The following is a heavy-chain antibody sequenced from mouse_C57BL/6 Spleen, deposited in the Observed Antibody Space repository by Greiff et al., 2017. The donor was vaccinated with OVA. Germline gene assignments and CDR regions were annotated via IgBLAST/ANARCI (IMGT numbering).Heavy chain of an antibody. J-gene: IGHJ1*03. CDR1: GYAFSSSW. CDR2: IYPGDGDT. CDR3: ARSMIYDGYYEYVDV. V-gene: IGHV1-82*01. D-gene: IGHD2-3*01. Sequence: QVQLQQSGPELVKPGASVKISCKASGYAFSSSWMNWVKQRPGKGLEWIGRIYPGDGDTNYNGKFKGKATLTADTSSSTAYMQLSSLTSEDSAVYFCARSMIYDGYYEYVDVWGTGTTVTVSS.